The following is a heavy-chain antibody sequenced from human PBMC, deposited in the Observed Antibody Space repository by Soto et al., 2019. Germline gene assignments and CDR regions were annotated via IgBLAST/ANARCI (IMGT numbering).Heavy chain of an antibody. CDR2: MYYSGST. CDR3: ARHVGNSPPGS. Sequence: QLQLQESGPELVEPSEALSLTCTVSGGSISSSNYHWGWIRQPPGKGLERIGSMYYSGSTYYNPSLKSRVTISVDTSKNQFSLKLTSLTAADTAVYHCARHVGNSPPGSWGQGTLVTVSS. V-gene: IGHV4-39*01. J-gene: IGHJ4*02. D-gene: IGHD1-26*01. CDR1: GGSISSSNYH.